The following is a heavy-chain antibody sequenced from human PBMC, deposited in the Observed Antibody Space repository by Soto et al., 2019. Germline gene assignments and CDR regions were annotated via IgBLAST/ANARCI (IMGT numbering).Heavy chain of an antibody. V-gene: IGHV2-26*01. Sequence: QVTMKESGPVLVKPTETLTLTCTVSGFSLSNARMGVSWIRQPPGKALEWLAHIFSNDEKSYSTSLKSRLTISKDTSKSQVVLTMTNMDPVDTATYYCARMTPYYDILTGYSTPYYYYGMDVWGQGTTVTVSS. CDR1: GFSLSNARMG. CDR3: ARMTPYYDILTGYSTPYYYYGMDV. J-gene: IGHJ6*02. CDR2: IFSNDEK. D-gene: IGHD3-9*01.